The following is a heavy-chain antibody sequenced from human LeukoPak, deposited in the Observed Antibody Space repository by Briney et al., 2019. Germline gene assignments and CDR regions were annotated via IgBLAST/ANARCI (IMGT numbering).Heavy chain of an antibody. J-gene: IGHJ5*02. CDR3: AKGAGGFSYYNWFDP. CDR2: IYHSGST. CDR1: GGSISSYY. V-gene: IGHV4-59*12. Sequence: SETLSLTCTVSGGSISSYYWSWIRQPPGKGLEWVGSIYHSGSTNYNPSLKSRVTISVDTSKNQFSLKLRSVTAADTAIYYCAKGAGGFSYYNWFDPWGQGTLVTVSS. D-gene: IGHD5-18*01.